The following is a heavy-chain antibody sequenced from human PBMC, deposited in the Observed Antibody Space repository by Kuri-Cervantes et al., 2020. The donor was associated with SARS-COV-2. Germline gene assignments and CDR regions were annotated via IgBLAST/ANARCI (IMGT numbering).Heavy chain of an antibody. J-gene: IGHJ4*02. D-gene: IGHD7-27*01. CDR3: ARAELTGIDY. CDR1: GGTFSSYA. Sequence: ASVKVSCKASGGTFSSYAISWVRQAPGQGLEWMGIINPSGGSTSYAQKFQGRVTMTRDTSTSTVYMELSSLRSEDTAVYYCARAELTGIDYWGQGTRVTVSS. CDR2: INPSGGST. V-gene: IGHV1-46*01.